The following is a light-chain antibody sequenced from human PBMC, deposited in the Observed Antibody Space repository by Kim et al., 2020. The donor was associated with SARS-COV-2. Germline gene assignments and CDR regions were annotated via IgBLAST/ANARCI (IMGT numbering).Light chain of an antibody. CDR3: NSRDSSGNHAV. J-gene: IGLJ7*01. CDR1: SLRSYY. Sequence: SELTQDPSVSVALGQTVRITCQGDSLRSYYASWYQQKPGQAPVLVIYGKNNRPSGIPDRFSGSSSGNTASLTITGAQAEDEADYYCNSRDSSGNHAVFGGGTQLTVL. CDR2: GKN. V-gene: IGLV3-19*01.